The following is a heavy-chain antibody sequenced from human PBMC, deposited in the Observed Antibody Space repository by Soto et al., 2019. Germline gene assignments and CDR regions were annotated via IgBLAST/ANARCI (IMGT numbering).Heavy chain of an antibody. D-gene: IGHD5-12*01. CDR3: ARTKASWFDP. Sequence: ASETLSLTCTVSGGSISSSSYYWGWIRQPPGKGLEWIGSIYYSGSTYYNPSLKSRVTISVDTSKNQFSLKLSSVTAADTAVYYCARTKASWFDPRGQGTLVTVSS. CDR2: IYYSGST. V-gene: IGHV4-39*01. J-gene: IGHJ5*02. CDR1: GGSISSSSYY.